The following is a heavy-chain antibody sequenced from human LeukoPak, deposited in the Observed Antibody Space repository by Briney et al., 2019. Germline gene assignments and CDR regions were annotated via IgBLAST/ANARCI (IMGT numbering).Heavy chain of an antibody. CDR1: GGTFSSYA. CDR2: IIPIFGTA. V-gene: IGHV1-69*05. J-gene: IGHJ6*03. Sequence: SVKVSCKASGGTFSSYAISWVRQAPGQGLEWMGGIIPIFGTANYAQKFQGRVTMTRDMSTSTVYMELSSLRSEDTAVYYCARDRSRTADYYYYMDVWGKGTTVTVSS. D-gene: IGHD4-17*01. CDR3: ARDRSRTADYYYYMDV.